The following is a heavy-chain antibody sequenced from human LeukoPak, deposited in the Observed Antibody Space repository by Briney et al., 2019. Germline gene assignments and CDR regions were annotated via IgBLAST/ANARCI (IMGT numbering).Heavy chain of an antibody. D-gene: IGHD3-22*01. J-gene: IGHJ4*02. CDR3: ARDLSYYDSTGYYPYYFDY. Sequence: GGSLRLSCAASGFTFSDYYMSWIRQAPGKGPEWVSYISSSGSTIYYADSVKGRFTISRDNAKKSLYLQMNSLRAEDTAVYYCARDLSYYDSTGYYPYYFDYWGQGTLVTVSS. CDR2: ISSSGSTI. CDR1: GFTFSDYY. V-gene: IGHV3-11*01.